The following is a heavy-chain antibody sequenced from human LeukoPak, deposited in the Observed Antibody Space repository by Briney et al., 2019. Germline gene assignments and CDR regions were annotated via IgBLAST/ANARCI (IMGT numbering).Heavy chain of an antibody. V-gene: IGHV3-49*04. CDR3: TRGATYSSSSVGDFDY. Sequence: GGSLRLSCAASGFTFSNAWMSWVRQAPGKGLEWVGFIRSKAYGGTTEYAASVKGRFTISRDDSKSIAYLQMNSLKTEDTAVYYCTRGATYSSSSVGDFDYWGQGTLVTVSS. J-gene: IGHJ4*02. CDR1: GFTFSNAW. D-gene: IGHD6-6*01. CDR2: IRSKAYGGTT.